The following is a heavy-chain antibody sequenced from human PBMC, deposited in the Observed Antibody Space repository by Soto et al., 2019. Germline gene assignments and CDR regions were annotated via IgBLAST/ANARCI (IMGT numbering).Heavy chain of an antibody. CDR2: ISVSGDRT. Sequence: PGGSLRLSCAASGFTFSSYAMCWVRQAPGKGLEWVSSISVSGDRTYYADSVKGRFTISRDNYRNTLHLQMNSLRAEDTAVYYCARENGHPGYNYAMDVWGQGTTVTVSS. J-gene: IGHJ6*02. CDR1: GFTFSSYA. D-gene: IGHD1-1*01. V-gene: IGHV3-23*01. CDR3: ARENGHPGYNYAMDV.